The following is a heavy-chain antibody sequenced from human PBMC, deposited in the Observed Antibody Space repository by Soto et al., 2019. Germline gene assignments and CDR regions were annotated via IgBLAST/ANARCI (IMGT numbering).Heavy chain of an antibody. CDR1: GYIFTLYW. J-gene: IGHJ6*02. D-gene: IGHD3-22*01. CDR2: IYPGDSDT. V-gene: IGHV5-51*01. Sequence: PGGSLKTYCQASGYIFTLYWIGWVGQMPGKGLEWVGMIYPGDSDTRYSPSFQGQVTISADKSISTAPLQWSSRKASDTSVYYCARRFPRPGYYYIAYGMDVWGQGTTVTVCS. CDR3: ARRFPRPGYYYIAYGMDV.